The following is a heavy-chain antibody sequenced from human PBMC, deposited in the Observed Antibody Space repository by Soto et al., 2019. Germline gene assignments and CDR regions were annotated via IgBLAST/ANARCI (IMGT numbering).Heavy chain of an antibody. V-gene: IGHV3-23*01. J-gene: IGHJ4*02. Sequence: EVQVLESGGGLVQPGGSLRLSCAASGLTFSNYGMSWVRQAPGKGLEWVSSISGSGGRTYYADSVKGRFTISRDNSKNTLYLQTDSLRAEDTAFYYCAKSDCSGGSCYFPFDCWGQGTLVTVSS. D-gene: IGHD2-15*01. CDR3: AKSDCSGGSCYFPFDC. CDR1: GLTFSNYG. CDR2: ISGSGGRT.